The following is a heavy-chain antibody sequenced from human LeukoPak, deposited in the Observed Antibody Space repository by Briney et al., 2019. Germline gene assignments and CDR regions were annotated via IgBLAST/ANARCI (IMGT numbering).Heavy chain of an antibody. CDR2: ISSNGGST. CDR1: GFTFSSYA. CDR3: ARGLASGSYYNPLFDY. V-gene: IGHV3-64*01. Sequence: GGSLRPSCAASGFTFSSYAMHWVRQAPGKGLEYVSAISSNGGSTYYANSVKGRFTISRDNSKNTLYLQMGSLRAEDMAVYYCARGLASGSYYNPLFDYWGQGTLVTVSS. D-gene: IGHD3-10*01. J-gene: IGHJ4*02.